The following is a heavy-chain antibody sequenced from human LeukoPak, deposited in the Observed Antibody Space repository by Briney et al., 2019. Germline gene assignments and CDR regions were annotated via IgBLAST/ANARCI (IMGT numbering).Heavy chain of an antibody. D-gene: IGHD6-13*01. CDR2: IYSGGNT. CDR1: GFTVCTNY. J-gene: IGHJ4*02. CDR3: ARFIAAGYYFDY. Sequence: GGSLGLSCAASGFTVCTNYMSWVRQAPGKGLEWVSIIYSGGNTYYADSVKGRFTISRDSSKNTLYLQMNSLRAEDTAVYYCARFIAAGYYFDYWGQGTLVTVSS. V-gene: IGHV3-53*01.